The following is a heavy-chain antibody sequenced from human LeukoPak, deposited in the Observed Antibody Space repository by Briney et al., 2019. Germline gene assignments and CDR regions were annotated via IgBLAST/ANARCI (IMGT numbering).Heavy chain of an antibody. CDR1: GFTFSSYS. CDR2: ISSSSSYI. CDR3: ARGRRWGVVMNYYYYGMDV. Sequence: GGSLRLSCAASGFTFSSYSMNWVRQARGKGREWVSSISSSSSYIYYADSVKGRFTISRDKAKNSLYLQMNSLRAEDTAVYYCARGRRWGVVMNYYYYGMDVWGQGTTVTVSS. V-gene: IGHV3-21*01. D-gene: IGHD3-3*01. J-gene: IGHJ6*02.